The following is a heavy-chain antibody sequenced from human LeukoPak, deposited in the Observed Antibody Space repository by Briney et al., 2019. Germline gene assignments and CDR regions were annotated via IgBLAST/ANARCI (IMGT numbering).Heavy chain of an antibody. CDR3: ARHRSEAAYDF. Sequence: PGGSLRLSCVASGLSIRNHYMNWVRQAPGKGLEWVSIIHNGGNTYYADSVKGRFTVSRDDSKNTLYLQMNSLRAEVTAVYYCARHRSEAAYDFWGQGTLVTVSS. CDR2: IHNGGNT. D-gene: IGHD3-10*01. CDR1: GLSIRNHY. V-gene: IGHV3-66*04. J-gene: IGHJ4*02.